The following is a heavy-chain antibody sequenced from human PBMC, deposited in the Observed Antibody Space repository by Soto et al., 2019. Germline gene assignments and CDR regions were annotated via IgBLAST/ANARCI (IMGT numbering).Heavy chain of an antibody. J-gene: IGHJ6*02. CDR3: ARSQGSSTSLEIYYYYYYGMDV. CDR2: IIPIPGTA. D-gene: IGHD2-2*01. CDR1: GGTFSSYA. V-gene: IGHV1-69*01. Sequence: QVQLVQSGAEVKKPGSSVKVSCKASGGTFSSYAISWVRQAPGQGLEWMGGIIPIPGTANYAQKFQGRVTITADESTSTAYRELRSMRSEDTAVYYCARSQGSSTSLEIYYYYYYGMDVWGQGTTVTVSS.